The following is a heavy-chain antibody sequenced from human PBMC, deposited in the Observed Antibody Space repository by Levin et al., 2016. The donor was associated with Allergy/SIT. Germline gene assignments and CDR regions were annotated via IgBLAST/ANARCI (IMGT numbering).Heavy chain of an antibody. CDR3: ARLANILTGYSVALPWFDP. Sequence: WIRQPPGKGLEWIGYIYYSGSTYYNPSLKSRVTISVDTSKNQFSLKLSSVTAADTAVYYCARLANILTGYSVALPWFDPWGQGTLVTVSS. CDR2: IYYSGST. V-gene: IGHV4-31*02. J-gene: IGHJ5*02. D-gene: IGHD3-9*01.